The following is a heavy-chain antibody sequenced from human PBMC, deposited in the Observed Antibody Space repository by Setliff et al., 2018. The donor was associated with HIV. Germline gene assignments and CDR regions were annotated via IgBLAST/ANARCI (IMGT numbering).Heavy chain of an antibody. V-gene: IGHV1-2*06. CDR1: GYTFTNYC. D-gene: IGHD3-9*01. CDR2: INPNTGDT. J-gene: IGHJ3*02. CDR3: AREYDVLTGYYISAFDI. Sequence: EASVKVSCKASGYTFTNYCIHWVRQAPGQGLEWMGRINPNTGDTNYAQRFQDRVTMTRDTSINTAYMELSRLRSDDTAVYYCAREYDVLTGYYISAFDIWGQGTMVTVSS.